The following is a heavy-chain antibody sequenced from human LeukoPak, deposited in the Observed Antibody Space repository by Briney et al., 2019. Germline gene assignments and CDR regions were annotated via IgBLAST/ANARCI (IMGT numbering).Heavy chain of an antibody. V-gene: IGHV3-33*01. D-gene: IGHD1-14*01. J-gene: IGHJ4*02. Sequence: GRSLRLSCSASGFTVTRHGMHWVRQAPGKGLEWVAVIWYDGSDKYYTDSVKGRFTISRDNSRNTLYLQMNSLRVEDTAIYYCARDITSHYFDYCGQGALVTVSS. CDR2: IWYDGSDK. CDR3: ARDITSHYFDY. CDR1: GFTVTRHG.